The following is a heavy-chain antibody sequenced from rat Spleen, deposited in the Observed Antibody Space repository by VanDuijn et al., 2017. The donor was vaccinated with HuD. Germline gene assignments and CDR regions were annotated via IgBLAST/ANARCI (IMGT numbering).Heavy chain of an antibody. Sequence: QVQLKESGPGLVQPSQTLSLTCTVSGFSLTSYTVSWVRQPPGKGLEWIGGIWGDGSTNYNSALKSRLSISRDTSKSQVFLKMDSLQTEDTAIYFCTRDPPGSSGVIDAWGQGASVTVSS. D-gene: IGHD5-1*01. CDR1: GFSLTSYT. V-gene: IGHV2-15*01. CDR2: IWGDGST. CDR3: TRDPPGSSGVIDA. J-gene: IGHJ4*01.